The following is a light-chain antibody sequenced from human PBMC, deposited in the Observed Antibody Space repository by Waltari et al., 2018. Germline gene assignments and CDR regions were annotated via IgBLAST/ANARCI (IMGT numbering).Light chain of an antibody. CDR3: FSTDSSATYGV. V-gene: IGLV3-10*01. CDR2: EDN. Sequence: SYELTQPPSVSVSPGQTARIARSGDALPKKFAYWYQQRSGQAPVMVIYEDNKRPDGIPERFSGASSGTVATLTITGAQVEDEGDYFCFSTDSSATYGVFGSGTKV. CDR1: ALPKKF. J-gene: IGLJ6*01.